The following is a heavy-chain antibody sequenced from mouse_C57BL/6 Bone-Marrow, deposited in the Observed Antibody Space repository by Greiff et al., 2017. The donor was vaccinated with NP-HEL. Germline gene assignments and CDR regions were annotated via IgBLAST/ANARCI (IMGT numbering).Heavy chain of an antibody. CDR2: IYPRSGNT. V-gene: IGHV1-81*01. J-gene: IGHJ3*01. CDR3: AREKITTVPFAY. D-gene: IGHD1-1*01. Sequence: QVQLQQSGAELARPGASVKLSCKASGYTFTSYGISWVKQRIGQGLEWIGEIYPRSGNTYYNEKFKGKATLTADKSSSTAYMELRSLTSEDSAVYFCAREKITTVPFAYWGQGTLVTVSA. CDR1: GYTFTSYG.